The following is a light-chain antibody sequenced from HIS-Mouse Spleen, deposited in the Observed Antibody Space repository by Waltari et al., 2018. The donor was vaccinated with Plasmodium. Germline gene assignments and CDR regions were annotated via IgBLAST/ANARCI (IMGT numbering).Light chain of an antibody. V-gene: IGLV3-10*01. CDR3: YSTDSSGNHRV. CDR2: EDS. Sequence: SYELTQPPSVSVSPGQTARIPCSGDAFPKKYAYWYQQKSGQAPVLVIYEDSKRPSGIPERFSGSSSGTMATWTISGAQVEDEADYYCYSTDSSGNHRVFGGGTKLTVL. J-gene: IGLJ3*02. CDR1: AFPKKY.